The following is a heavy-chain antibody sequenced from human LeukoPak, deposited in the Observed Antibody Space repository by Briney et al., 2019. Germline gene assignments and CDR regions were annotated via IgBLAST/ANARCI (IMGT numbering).Heavy chain of an antibody. CDR1: GGSISSGGYS. D-gene: IGHD3-16*01. CDR3: ARLKMGAYFDL. Sequence: PSETLSLTCAVSGGSISSGGYSWSWIRQPPGKGLEWIGEINHSGSTNYNPSLKSRVTISVDTSKNQFSLKLSSVTAADTAVYYCARLKMGAYFDLWGRGTLVTVSS. CDR2: INHSGST. J-gene: IGHJ2*01. V-gene: IGHV4-34*01.